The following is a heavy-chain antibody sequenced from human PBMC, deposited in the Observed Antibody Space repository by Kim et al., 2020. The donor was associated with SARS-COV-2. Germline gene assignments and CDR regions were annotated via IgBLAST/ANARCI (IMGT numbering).Heavy chain of an antibody. CDR3: AIPNYYDTRGNYYDS. V-gene: IGHV4-34*01. D-gene: IGHD3-22*01. J-gene: IGHJ5*01. Sequence: NPSLKSRITKSVDTSKSQFSLNLSSVTAADTAVYYCAIPNYYDTRGNYYDSWGQGTLVTVSS.